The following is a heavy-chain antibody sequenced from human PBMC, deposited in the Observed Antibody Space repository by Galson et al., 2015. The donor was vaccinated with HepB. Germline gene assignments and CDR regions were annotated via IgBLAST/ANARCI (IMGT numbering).Heavy chain of an antibody. CDR2: YDPEEGET. V-gene: IGHV1-24*01. CDR3: ATHCDFWRISEEY. D-gene: IGHD3-3*01. CDR1: GYPLAELS. J-gene: IGHJ4*02. Sequence: SVKVSCKVSGYPLAELSMHWVRQAPGKGLEWMGGYDPEEGETIYAQKLQGRVTMSEDPSTDTVYMELTGLKSEDTAVYFCATHCDFWRISEEYWGQGTLVIVSS.